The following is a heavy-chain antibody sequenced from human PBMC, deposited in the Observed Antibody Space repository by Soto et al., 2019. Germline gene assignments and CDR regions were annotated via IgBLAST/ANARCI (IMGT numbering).Heavy chain of an antibody. Sequence: GESLKISCKGSGYSFTSYWISWVRQMPGKGLEWMGRIDPSDSYTNYSPSFQGHVTISADKSISTAYLQWSSLKASDTAMYYCARHAGYSSSWFSTDGAYYYYGMDVWGQGTTVTVSS. CDR3: ARHAGYSSSWFSTDGAYYYYGMDV. D-gene: IGHD6-13*01. V-gene: IGHV5-10-1*01. CDR2: IDPSDSYT. CDR1: GYSFTSYW. J-gene: IGHJ6*02.